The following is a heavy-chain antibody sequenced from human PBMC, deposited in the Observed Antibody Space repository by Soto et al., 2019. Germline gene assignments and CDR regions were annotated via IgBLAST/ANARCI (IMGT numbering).Heavy chain of an antibody. CDR3: AREPRYCRGGSCSITGDAYDI. J-gene: IGHJ3*02. D-gene: IGHD2-15*01. CDR1: GFIVSNTY. CDR2: ISNRGDT. V-gene: IGHV3-66*01. Sequence: PGGSLRLSCTASGFIVSNTYVNWVRQAPGKGLEWVSVISNRGDTHYADSVRGRFSLSRDISDNTLHLQMNNLRVEDTAVYYCAREPRYCRGGSCSITGDAYDIWGKGTMVTVPS.